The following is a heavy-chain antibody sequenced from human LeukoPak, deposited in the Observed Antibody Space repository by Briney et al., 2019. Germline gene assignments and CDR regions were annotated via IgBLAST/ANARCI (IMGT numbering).Heavy chain of an antibody. CDR1: GFTVSSNY. CDR2: IYSGGST. V-gene: IGHV3-53*01. CDR3: ARVSPHRGTDDFDY. J-gene: IGHJ4*02. Sequence: GALRLSCAASGFTVSSNYMSWVRQAPGKGLEWVSVIYSGGSTYYADSVKGRFTISRDNSKNTLYLQMNSLRAEDTAVYYCARVSPHRGTDDFDYWGQGTLVTVSS.